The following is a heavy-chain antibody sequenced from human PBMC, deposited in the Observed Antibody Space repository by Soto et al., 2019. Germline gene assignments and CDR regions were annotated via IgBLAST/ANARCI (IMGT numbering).Heavy chain of an antibody. Sequence: GESLKISCAASGFTFSSYAMSWVRQAPGKGLEWVSAISGSGGSTYYADSVKGRFTISRDNSKNTLYLQMNSLRAEDTAVYYCAKARSGSYWYYYGMDVWGHGTTVTVSS. V-gene: IGHV3-23*01. CDR1: GFTFSSYA. CDR3: AKARSGSYWYYYGMDV. CDR2: ISGSGGST. J-gene: IGHJ6*02. D-gene: IGHD1-26*01.